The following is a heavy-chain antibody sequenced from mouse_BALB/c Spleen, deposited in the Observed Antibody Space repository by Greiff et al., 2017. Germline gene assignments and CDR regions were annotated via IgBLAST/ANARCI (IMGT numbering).Heavy chain of an antibody. Sequence: EVMLVESGGGLVKPGGSLKLSCAASGFTFSSYTMSWVRQTPEKRLEWVATISSGGSYTYYPDSVKGRFTISRDNAKNTLYLQMSSLKSEDTAMYYCTRDDYDAAWFAYWGQGTLVTVSA. CDR2: ISSGGSYT. V-gene: IGHV5-6-4*01. CDR1: GFTFSSYT. D-gene: IGHD2-4*01. CDR3: TRDDYDAAWFAY. J-gene: IGHJ3*01.